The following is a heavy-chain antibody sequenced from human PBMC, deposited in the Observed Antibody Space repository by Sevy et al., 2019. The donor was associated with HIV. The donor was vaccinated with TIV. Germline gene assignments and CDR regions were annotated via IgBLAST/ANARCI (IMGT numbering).Heavy chain of an antibody. CDR1: GFTFNSYA. Sequence: GGSLRLSCAASGFTFNSYAMNWVRQTPGKGLEWVSVISDDGSTKYYADSVKGRFTISRDNSKNTLYLQMNSLRAEDNAVDDGATDWFGVVVLYYYYGMDVWGQGTTVTVSS. D-gene: IGHD3-3*01. V-gene: IGHV3-30-3*01. J-gene: IGHJ6*02. CDR3: ATDWFGVVVLYYYYGMDV. CDR2: ISDDGSTK.